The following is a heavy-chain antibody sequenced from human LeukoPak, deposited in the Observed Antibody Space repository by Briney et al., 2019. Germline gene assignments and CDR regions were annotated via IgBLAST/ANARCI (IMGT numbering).Heavy chain of an antibody. CDR2: ISGSGGST. J-gene: IGHJ4*02. CDR3: AKDGVNEYCDWGGFDY. CDR1: GFTFSSYA. V-gene: IGHV3-23*01. D-gene: IGHD4-17*01. Sequence: PGGSLGLSCAASGFTFSSYAMSWVRQTPGKGLEWVSAISGSGGSTYYADSVKGRFTISRDNSKNTLYLQMNSLRAEDTAVHYCAKDGVNEYCDWGGFDYWGQGTLVTVSS.